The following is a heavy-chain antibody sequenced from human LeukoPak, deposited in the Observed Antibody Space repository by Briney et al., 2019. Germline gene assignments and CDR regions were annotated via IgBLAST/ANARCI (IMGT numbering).Heavy chain of an antibody. CDR2: IYYSGST. D-gene: IGHD2-2*01. V-gene: IGHV4-39*07. CDR1: GGSISSSSYY. CDR3: ARDPSSISSDDF. Sequence: SETLSLTCTVSGGSISSSSYYWGWIRQPPGKGLEWIGSIYYSGSTYYNPSLKSRVTISVDTSKNQFSLRLSSVTAADTAVYYCARDPSSISSDDFWGQGTLVTVSS. J-gene: IGHJ4*02.